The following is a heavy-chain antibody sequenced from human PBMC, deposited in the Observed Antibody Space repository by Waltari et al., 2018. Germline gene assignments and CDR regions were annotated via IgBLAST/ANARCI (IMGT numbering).Heavy chain of an antibody. CDR2: IKQDGTEK. Sequence: EVQLVESGGGLVQPGGSLRLSCAASGFYFSLYWMNWVRQAPGKGLGWVANIKQDGTEKYYVDSVRGRFTISRDNAKNSVYLQMNSLRDEDTAVYYCARGGASWGQGTLVTVSS. CDR3: ARGGAS. CDR1: GFYFSLYW. V-gene: IGHV3-7*01. D-gene: IGHD1-26*01. J-gene: IGHJ5*02.